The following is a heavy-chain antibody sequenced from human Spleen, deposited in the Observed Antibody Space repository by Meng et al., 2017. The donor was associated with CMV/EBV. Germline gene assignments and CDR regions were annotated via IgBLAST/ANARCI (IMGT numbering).Heavy chain of an antibody. CDR3: ATIGDPSTSSHGGYYYHMDV. CDR1: GFTFSNFD. D-gene: IGHD6-13*01. V-gene: IGHV3-13*03. Sequence: LSLTCAACGFTFSNFDMHWVRQPTGKGLEWVSTIGTAGDTYYSGSVKGPFTISRDNAKNSLSLQMNSLRAEDTAVYYCATIGDPSTSSHGGYYYHMDVWGQGTTVTVSS. CDR2: IGTAGDT. J-gene: IGHJ6*03.